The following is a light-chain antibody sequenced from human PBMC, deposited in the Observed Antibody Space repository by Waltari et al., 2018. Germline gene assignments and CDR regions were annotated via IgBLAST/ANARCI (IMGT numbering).Light chain of an antibody. Sequence: QSALTQPASLSGSPGQSITISCTGPTSDVGGGNYVYWYQQYPGKVHRLLIYDVTTRPXXXXXXXXGSKSGSTASLTISGLQAEDEADYYCSSYRSSSTLVVFGGGTKLIVL. CDR2: DVT. CDR1: TSDVGGGNY. J-gene: IGLJ2*01. CDR3: SSYRSSSTLVV. V-gene: IGLV2-14*03.